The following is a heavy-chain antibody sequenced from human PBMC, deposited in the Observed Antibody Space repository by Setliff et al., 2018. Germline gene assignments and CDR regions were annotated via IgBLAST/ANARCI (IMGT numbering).Heavy chain of an antibody. CDR3: ARERAGGRGFTFGAIYYYYGMDV. CDR2: ISAYNGNT. V-gene: IGHV1-18*01. J-gene: IGHJ6*02. CDR1: GYTFISYG. D-gene: IGHD3-16*01. Sequence: ASVKVSCKASGYTFISYGISWVRQAPGQGLEWMGWISAYNGNTNYAQNLQGRVTMTRDTSMSTVYMELSSLRFEDTAVYYCARERAGGRGFTFGAIYYYYGMDVWGQGTTVTVSS.